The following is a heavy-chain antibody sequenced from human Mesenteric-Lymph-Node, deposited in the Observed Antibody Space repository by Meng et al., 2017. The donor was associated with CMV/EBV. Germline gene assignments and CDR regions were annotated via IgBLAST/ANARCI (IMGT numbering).Heavy chain of an antibody. J-gene: IGHJ4*02. Sequence: LSRPLGVVGWSFTACYWTWIRQFPGEGLEWIGEISSDGRTNYNPSLKSRLTMSVDTSKNQFSLRLNSVTAADTAVYYCATGGYWRFDYWGQGTLVTVSS. V-gene: IGHV4-34*01. CDR2: ISSDGRT. CDR1: GWSFTACY. CDR3: ATGGYWRFDY. D-gene: IGHD2-15*01.